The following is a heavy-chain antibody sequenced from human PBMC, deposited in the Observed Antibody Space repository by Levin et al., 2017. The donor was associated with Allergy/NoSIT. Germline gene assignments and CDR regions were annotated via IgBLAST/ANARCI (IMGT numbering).Heavy chain of an antibody. J-gene: IGHJ4*02. Sequence: GGSLRLSCAASGFTFSNYAMHWVRQAPGKGLEYLSGISSNGGSTYYANSVKGRFTISRDNSKNTLYLQMGSLRAEDMAVYYCARRRYFESGPAGHWGQGTLVTVSS. D-gene: IGHD3-9*01. CDR3: ARRRYFESGPAGH. CDR1: GFTFSNYA. V-gene: IGHV3-64*01. CDR2: ISSNGGST.